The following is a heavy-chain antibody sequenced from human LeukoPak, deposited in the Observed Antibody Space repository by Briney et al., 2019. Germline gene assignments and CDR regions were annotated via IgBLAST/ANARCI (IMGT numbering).Heavy chain of an antibody. CDR2: ISSSSSYI. J-gene: IGHJ6*02. D-gene: IGHD1-26*01. V-gene: IGHV3-21*01. CDR1: GFTFSSHS. CDR3: ARDLIVGAKYYYYYGMDV. Sequence: NPGGSLRLSCAASGFTFSSHSMNWVRQAPGKGLEWVSSISSSSSYIYYADSVKGRFTISRDNAKNSLYLQMNSLRAEDTAVYYCARDLIVGAKYYYYYGMDVWGQGTTVTVSS.